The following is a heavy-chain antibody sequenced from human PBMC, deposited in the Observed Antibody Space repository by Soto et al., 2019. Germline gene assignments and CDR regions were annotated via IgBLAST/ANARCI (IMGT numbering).Heavy chain of an antibody. CDR2: MSSDGSKI. CDR1: GFDFTYYA. CDR3: HEDEGGGGTLGLFDY. V-gene: IGHV3-30*03. D-gene: IGHD3-16*01. J-gene: IGHJ4*02. Sequence: QVQLVESGGGAVQPGESLRLSCVASGFDFTYYAMHWVRQAPGKGLESVAVMSSDGSKIHHTDSVKGRFTISRDNSKNPLNLPINNPRKEDTGVYFFHEDEGGGGTLGLFDYGGQGTLVSVSS.